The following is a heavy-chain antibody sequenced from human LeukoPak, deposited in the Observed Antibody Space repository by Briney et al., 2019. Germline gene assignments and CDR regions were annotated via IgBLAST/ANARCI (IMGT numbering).Heavy chain of an antibody. V-gene: IGHV3-21*01. Sequence: PGGSLRLSCAASGFTFSSYSMNWVRQAPGKGLEWVSSISSSSSYIYYADSVKGRFTISRDNAKNSLYLQMNSLRAEDTAVYYCARSSGVVVITPPFDYWGQGTLVTVSS. CDR2: ISSSSSYI. CDR1: GFTFSSYS. D-gene: IGHD3-22*01. J-gene: IGHJ4*02. CDR3: ARSSGVVVITPPFDY.